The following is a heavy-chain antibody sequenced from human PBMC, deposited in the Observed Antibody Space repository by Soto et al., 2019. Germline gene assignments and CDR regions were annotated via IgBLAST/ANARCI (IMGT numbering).Heavy chain of an antibody. D-gene: IGHD3-3*01. J-gene: IGHJ4*02. V-gene: IGHV4-61*01. CDR1: GGSVSSGSYY. CDR3: ASTRGDFWSGY. CDR2: IYYSGST. Sequence: PSETLSLTCTVSGGSVSSGSYYWSWIRQPPGKGLEWIGYIYYSGSTNYNPSLKSRVTISVDTSKNQFSLKLSSVTAADTAVYYCASTRGDFWSGYWGQGTLVTVSS.